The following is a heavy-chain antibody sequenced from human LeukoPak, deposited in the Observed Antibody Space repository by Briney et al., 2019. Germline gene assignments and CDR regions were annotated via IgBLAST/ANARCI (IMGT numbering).Heavy chain of an antibody. D-gene: IGHD6-13*01. J-gene: IGHJ4*02. CDR2: VKSKSEGGTT. Sequence: GGYLRLSCAASGFTFSSYSMSWVRQAPGKGLEYLGRVKSKSEGGTTDYAAPVKGRFTISRDDSKSTLYLQMNSLKTEDTAVYYCATGWQLMDFWGQGTLVTVSS. V-gene: IGHV3-15*01. CDR1: GFTFSSYS. CDR3: ATGWQLMDF.